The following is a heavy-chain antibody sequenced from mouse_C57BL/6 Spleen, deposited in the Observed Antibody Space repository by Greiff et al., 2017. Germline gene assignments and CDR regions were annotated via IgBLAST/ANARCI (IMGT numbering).Heavy chain of an antibody. V-gene: IGHV1-64*01. D-gene: IGHD3-1*01. CDR3: ARSSRSNSDFDY. J-gene: IGHJ2*01. Sequence: QVQLQQPGAELVKPGASVKLSCKASGYTFTSYWMHWVKQRPGQGLEWIGMIHPNSGSTNYNEKFKSKATLTVDKSSSTAYMQLSSLTSEDSAVYYCARSSRSNSDFDYWGQGTTRTVSS. CDR1: GYTFTSYW. CDR2: IHPNSGST.